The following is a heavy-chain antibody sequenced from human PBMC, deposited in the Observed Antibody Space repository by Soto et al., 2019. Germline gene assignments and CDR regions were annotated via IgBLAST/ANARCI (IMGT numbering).Heavy chain of an antibody. CDR1: GYTFSTYG. Sequence: ASVKVSFKASGYTFSTYGISWVRQAPGQGLEWMGWINTHNGNTNYAQNLQGRVTMTADTSTSTAYTELRSLRSDDTAVYYCTREGSAPYYYYGMDGWGQGTTVTVSS. CDR3: TREGSAPYYYYGMDG. CDR2: INTHNGNT. J-gene: IGHJ6*02. V-gene: IGHV1-18*01. D-gene: IGHD3-10*01.